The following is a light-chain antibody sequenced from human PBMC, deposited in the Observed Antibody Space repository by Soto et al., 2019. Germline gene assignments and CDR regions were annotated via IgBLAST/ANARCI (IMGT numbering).Light chain of an antibody. CDR2: DAS. CDR3: KQYDNLPGVL. J-gene: IGKJ3*01. Sequence: DIQMTQSPSSLSASVGDRVTITCQASQDISNYLNWYQQKPGKAPKLLIYDASNLETGVPSRFXGSGSVTDFTFTISSLQPEDIATYYCKQYDNLPGVLFGPGTKVDIK. V-gene: IGKV1-33*01. CDR1: QDISNY.